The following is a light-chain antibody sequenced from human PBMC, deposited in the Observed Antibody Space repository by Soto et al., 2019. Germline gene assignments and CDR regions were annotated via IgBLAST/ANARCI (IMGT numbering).Light chain of an antibody. CDR3: QQYNNWLWT. Sequence: EILMTQSPATLSVSPGERVTLSCRASQSVSSNIAWYQQKPGQAPRLLIYAASTRATGLPARFRGSGSGTQFTLTISSLQSADFAVYYCQQYNNWLWTFGQGTKVDIK. V-gene: IGKV3-15*01. CDR1: QSVSSN. J-gene: IGKJ1*01. CDR2: AAS.